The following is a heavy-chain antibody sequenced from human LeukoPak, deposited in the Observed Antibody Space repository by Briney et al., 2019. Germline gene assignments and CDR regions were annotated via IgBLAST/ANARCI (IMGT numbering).Heavy chain of an antibody. Sequence: GGSLRLSCAASGFTVSSTCMSWVRQAPGKGLEWVSAISGSGGSTYYADSVKGRFTISRDNSKNTLYLQMNSLGADDTAVYYCAKGNWRYFDYWGQGTLVTVSS. D-gene: IGHD1-1*01. CDR2: ISGSGGST. CDR1: GFTVSSTC. V-gene: IGHV3-23*01. J-gene: IGHJ4*02. CDR3: AKGNWRYFDY.